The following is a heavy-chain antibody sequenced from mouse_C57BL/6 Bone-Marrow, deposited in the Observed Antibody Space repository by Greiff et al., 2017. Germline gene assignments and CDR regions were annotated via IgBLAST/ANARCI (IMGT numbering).Heavy chain of an antibody. J-gene: IGHJ2*01. CDR1: GFNIKDDY. V-gene: IGHV14-4*01. CDR3: TTFGIGGFDY. Sequence: EVQLQQSGAELVRPGASVKLSCTASGFNIKDDYMHWVKQRPEQGLEWIGWIDPENGDTEYASKFQGKATITADTSSNTASLQLSSLTSEDTAVYYCTTFGIGGFDYWGQGTTLTVSS. D-gene: IGHD2-14*01. CDR2: IDPENGDT.